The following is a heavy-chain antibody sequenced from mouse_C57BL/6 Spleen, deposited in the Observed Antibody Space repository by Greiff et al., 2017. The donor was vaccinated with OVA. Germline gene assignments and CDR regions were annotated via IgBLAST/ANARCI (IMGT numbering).Heavy chain of an antibody. CDR1: GFTFSDYY. CDR2: INYDGSST. CDR3: AREGGYDGYPYFDV. J-gene: IGHJ1*03. Sequence: EVQLVESEGGLVQPGSSMKLSCTASGFTFSDYYMAWVRQVPEKGLEWVANINYDGSSTYYLDSLKSRFIISRDNAKNILYLQMSSLKSEDTATYYCAREGGYDGYPYFDVWGTGTTVTVSS. V-gene: IGHV5-16*01. D-gene: IGHD2-3*01.